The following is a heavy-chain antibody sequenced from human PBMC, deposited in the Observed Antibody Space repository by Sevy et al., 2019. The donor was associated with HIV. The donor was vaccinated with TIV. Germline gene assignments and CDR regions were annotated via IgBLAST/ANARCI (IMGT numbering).Heavy chain of an antibody. CDR3: VREAANVRYFDS. CDR1: GFTFSTYS. CDR2: ISGSGSYI. D-gene: IGHD3-10*02. J-gene: IGHJ4*02. V-gene: IGHV3-21*01. Sequence: GESLKISCGVSGFTFSTYSMNWVRQAPGKGLEWVSSISGSGSYIYYADSVQGRFTICRDNVKNSLYLQMNSLRAEDTAVYYCVREAANVRYFDSWGQGILVTVSS.